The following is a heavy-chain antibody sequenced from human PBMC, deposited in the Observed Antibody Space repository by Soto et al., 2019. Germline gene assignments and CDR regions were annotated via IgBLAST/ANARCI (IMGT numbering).Heavy chain of an antibody. CDR1: GGSISSYY. CDR3: ARGGGPNWGFFIY. Sequence: QVQLQESGPGLVKPSETLSLTCTVSGGSISSYYWSWIRQPPGKGVEWIGYISHSGSIDYNPSLKSRVSISMDTSKNQFSLKLTSVTAADTAVYYCARGGGPNWGFFIYWGQGTRVAVSS. V-gene: IGHV4-59*08. CDR2: ISHSGSI. D-gene: IGHD7-27*01. J-gene: IGHJ4*02.